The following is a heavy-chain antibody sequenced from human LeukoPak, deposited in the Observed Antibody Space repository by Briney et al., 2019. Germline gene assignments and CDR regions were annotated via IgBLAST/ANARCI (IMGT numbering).Heavy chain of an antibody. D-gene: IGHD3-22*01. J-gene: IGHJ4*02. V-gene: IGHV5-51*01. CDR3: ARTTSPYYDSSGYSDY. CDR1: GYSFTSYW. Sequence: NLGESLKISCKGSGYSFTSYWIGWVRQMPGKGLEWMGIIYPGDSDTRYSPSFQGQVTISADKSISTAYLQWSSLKASDTAMYYCARTTSPYYDSSGYSDYWGQGTLVTVSP. CDR2: IYPGDSDT.